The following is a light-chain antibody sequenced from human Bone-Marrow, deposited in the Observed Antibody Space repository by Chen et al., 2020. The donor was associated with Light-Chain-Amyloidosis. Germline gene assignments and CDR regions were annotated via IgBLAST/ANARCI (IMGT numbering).Light chain of an antibody. CDR2: DDS. Sequence: SYLLTQPSSVSVAPGPTATIACGGNNIGSTSVHWYQQTPGQDPLLVVYDDSDRPSGIPERLSGSNSGNTATLTISRVEAGDEADYYCQVWDRSSDRPVFGGGTKLTVL. V-gene: IGLV3-21*02. CDR3: QVWDRSSDRPV. CDR1: NIGSTS. J-gene: IGLJ3*02.